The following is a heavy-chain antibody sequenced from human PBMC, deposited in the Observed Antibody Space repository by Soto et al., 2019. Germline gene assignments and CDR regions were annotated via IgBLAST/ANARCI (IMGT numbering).Heavy chain of an antibody. V-gene: IGHV4-59*11. Sequence: GSLRLSCAASGFTFSDHYWSWIRQPPGKGLEWIGYIYYSGSTNYNPSFKSRVTISVDTPKNQFSLKLTSVTAADTAVYYCARGVATIGPWGQGTLVTVSS. D-gene: IGHD5-12*01. CDR3: ARGVATIGP. CDR2: IYYSGST. CDR1: GFTFSDHY. J-gene: IGHJ5*02.